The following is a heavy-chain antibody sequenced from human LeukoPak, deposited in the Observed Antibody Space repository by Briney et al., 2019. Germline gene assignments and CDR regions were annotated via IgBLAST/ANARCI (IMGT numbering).Heavy chain of an antibody. Sequence: SETLSLTCTVSGGSISSYYWSWIRQPPGKGLEWIGYIYYSGSTNYNPSLKSRVTMSVDTSKNQFSLKLSSVTAADTAVYYCARDLGPFDAFDIWGQGTMVTVSS. CDR2: IYYSGST. CDR3: ARDLGPFDAFDI. V-gene: IGHV4-59*01. CDR1: GGSISSYY. J-gene: IGHJ3*02.